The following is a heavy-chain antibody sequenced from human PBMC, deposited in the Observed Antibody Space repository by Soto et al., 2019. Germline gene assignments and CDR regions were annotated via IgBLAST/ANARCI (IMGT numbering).Heavy chain of an antibody. D-gene: IGHD3-10*01. CDR3: ARDRRPGAFDY. V-gene: IGHV1-69*01. CDR2: IIPIFGTA. J-gene: IGHJ4*02. Sequence: QVQLVQSGAEVKKPGSSVKVSCNASGGTFSSYAISWVRQAPGQGLEWMGGIIPIFGTANYAQKFQGRVTITADESTSTAYMELSSLRSEDTAVYFCARDRRPGAFDYWGQGTLVTVSS. CDR1: GGTFSSYA.